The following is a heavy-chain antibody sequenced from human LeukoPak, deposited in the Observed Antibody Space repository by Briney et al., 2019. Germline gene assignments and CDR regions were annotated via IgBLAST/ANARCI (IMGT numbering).Heavy chain of an antibody. CDR2: IRTKGYGGTT. CDR3: ARVYYGSEDY. D-gene: IGHD3-10*01. CDR1: GFTFGDYA. Sequence: GGSLRLSCTASGFTFGDYAMSWVRQAPGKGLEWVGFIRTKGYGGTTEYAASVKGRFTISRDDSKNIAYLQMNSLKTEDTAVYYCARVYYGSEDYWGQGTLVTVSS. V-gene: IGHV3-49*04. J-gene: IGHJ4*02.